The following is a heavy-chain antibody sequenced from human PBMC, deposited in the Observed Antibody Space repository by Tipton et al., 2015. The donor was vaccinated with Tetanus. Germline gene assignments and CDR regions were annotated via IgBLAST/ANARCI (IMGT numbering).Heavy chain of an antibody. CDR3: ARDPYPLRLGELSSPFDY. CDR1: GFTFSNYG. D-gene: IGHD3-16*02. J-gene: IGHJ4*02. CDR2: ISYDGSNK. Sequence: SLRLSCAASGFTFSNYGMHWVRQAPGKGLEWVAVISYDGSNKYYADSVKGRFTISRDNSKNTLYLQMNSLRAEDTAVYYCARDPYPLRLGELSSPFDYWGQGTLVTVSS. V-gene: IGHV3-30*03.